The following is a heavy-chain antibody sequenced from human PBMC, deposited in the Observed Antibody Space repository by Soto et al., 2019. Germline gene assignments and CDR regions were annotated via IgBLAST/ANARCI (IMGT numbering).Heavy chain of an antibody. CDR1: GFTFSSSW. CDR2: INADGTST. CDR3: ASRGNYDNRAFDL. D-gene: IGHD3-10*01. V-gene: IGHV3-74*01. Sequence: EAQLVESGGGLVQPGGSLRLSCAASGFTFSSSWMHWVRQVPGKVLVWVSRINADGTSTNYADSVKGRFTISRDNAKNTLYLQMDSLRADDTAVYFCASRGNYDNRAFDLWGQGTVVTVSS. J-gene: IGHJ3*01.